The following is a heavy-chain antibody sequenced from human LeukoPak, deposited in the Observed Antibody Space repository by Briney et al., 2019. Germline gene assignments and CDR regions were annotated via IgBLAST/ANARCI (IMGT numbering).Heavy chain of an antibody. V-gene: IGHV3-7*01. J-gene: IGHJ6*03. CDR1: GFTFSSYR. Sequence: QPGGSLRLSCAASGFTFSSYRMSWMRQASGKGLEWVANIKQAGSEKYYVDSVKGRFTISRDNAKNSLHLQMDTLRADDTAVYYCARVWGPKPDMTAINNHFYYHMDVWGKGTTVTVSS. CDR3: ARVWGPKPDMTAINNHFYYHMDV. CDR2: IKQAGSEK. D-gene: IGHD5-24*01.